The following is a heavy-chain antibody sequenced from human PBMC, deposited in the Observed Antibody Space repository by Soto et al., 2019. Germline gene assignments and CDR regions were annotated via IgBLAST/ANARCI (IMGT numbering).Heavy chain of an antibody. D-gene: IGHD2-15*01. V-gene: IGHV5-51*01. CDR2: IYPGDSDT. CDR1: GYSFTSYW. Sequence: GESLKISCKGSGYSFTSYWIGWVRQMPGKGLEWMGIIYPGDSDTRYSPSFQGQVTISADKSISTAYLQWSSLKASGTAMYYCASSVVVAANHYYYYGMDVWGQGTTVTVSS. J-gene: IGHJ6*02. CDR3: ASSVVVAANHYYYYGMDV.